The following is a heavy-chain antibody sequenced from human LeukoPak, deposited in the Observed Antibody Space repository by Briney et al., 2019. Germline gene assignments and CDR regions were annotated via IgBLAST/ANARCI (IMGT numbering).Heavy chain of an antibody. CDR3: ARDLDPDTAMVSDY. V-gene: IGHV1-18*01. Sequence: GASVKVSCKASGYTFTSYGISWVRQAPGQGLEWMGWISAYNGNTNYAQKLQGRVTMTTDTSTSTAYMELRSLRSDDTAVYYCARDLDPDTAMVSDYWGQGTLVTVSS. J-gene: IGHJ4*02. CDR2: ISAYNGNT. D-gene: IGHD5-18*01. CDR1: GYTFTSYG.